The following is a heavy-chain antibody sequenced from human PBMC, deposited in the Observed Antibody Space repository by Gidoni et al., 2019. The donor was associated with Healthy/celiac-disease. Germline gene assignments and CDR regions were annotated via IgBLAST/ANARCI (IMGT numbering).Heavy chain of an antibody. J-gene: IGHJ4*02. V-gene: IGHV4-39*07. CDR3: ARGLRMYYDISWYFDY. D-gene: IGHD3-9*01. CDR2: IYYSGST. Sequence: QLQLQESGPGLVKPSETLSLTCTVSGGSISSSSYYWGWIRQPPGKGLEWIGSIYYSGSTYYNPSLKSRVTISVDTSKNQFSLKLCSVTAADTAVYYCARGLRMYYDISWYFDYWGQGTLVTVSS. CDR1: GGSISSSSYY.